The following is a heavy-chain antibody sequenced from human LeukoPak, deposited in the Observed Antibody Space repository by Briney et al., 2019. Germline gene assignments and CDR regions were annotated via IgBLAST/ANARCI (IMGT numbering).Heavy chain of an antibody. D-gene: IGHD1-26*01. CDR2: ISGNGGST. Sequence: PGGSLRLSCAASGFTFSSYAMSWVRQAPGKGLEWVSVISGNGGSTHYADSVKGRFTISRDNSKNTLYLQMNSLRAEDTAVYFCAKYSGSYYYPPNWDSWGQGTLVTVSS. V-gene: IGHV3-23*01. CDR3: AKYSGSYYYPPNWDS. CDR1: GFTFSSYA. J-gene: IGHJ4*02.